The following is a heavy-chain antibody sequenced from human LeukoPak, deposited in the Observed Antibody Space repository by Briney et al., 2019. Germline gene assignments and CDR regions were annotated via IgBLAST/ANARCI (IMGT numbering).Heavy chain of an antibody. V-gene: IGHV3-11*01. CDR3: ARDGNYDILTGYHYYYYMDV. D-gene: IGHD3-9*01. CDR2: ISSSGSTI. J-gene: IGHJ6*03. Sequence: GGSLRLSCAASGFTFSDYYMSWIRQAPGKGLEWVSYISSSGSTIYYADSAKGRFTISRDNAKNSLYLQMNSLRAEDTAVYYCARDGNYDILTGYHYYYYMDVWGKGTTVTISS. CDR1: GFTFSDYY.